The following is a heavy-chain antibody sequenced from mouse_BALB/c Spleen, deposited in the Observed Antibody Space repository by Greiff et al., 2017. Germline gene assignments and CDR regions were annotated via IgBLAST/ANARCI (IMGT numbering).Heavy chain of an antibody. CDR1: GYTFTSYY. Sequence: QVQLKESGAELVKPGASVKLSCKASGYTFTSYYMYWVKQRPGQGLEWIGEINPSNGGTNFNEKFKSKATLTVDKSSSTAYMQLSSLTSEDSAVYYCTREGDRYDFWFAYWGQGTLVTVSA. CDR2: INPSNGGT. CDR3: TREGDRYDFWFAY. J-gene: IGHJ3*01. D-gene: IGHD2-14*01. V-gene: IGHV1S81*02.